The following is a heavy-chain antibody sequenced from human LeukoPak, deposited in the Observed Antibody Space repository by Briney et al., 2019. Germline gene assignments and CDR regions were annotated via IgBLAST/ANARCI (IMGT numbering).Heavy chain of an antibody. V-gene: IGHV3-21*01. Sequence: GGSLRLSCAASGFNFSIYTMTWVRQAPGKGLEWVSSISVRSSYLYYADSVRGRLTISRDNAQTSVFLQMNSLRAEDTAVYYCARSGCSAPTCSTYYSHGLDVWGQGTALTVSS. J-gene: IGHJ6*02. CDR3: ARSGCSAPTCSTYYSHGLDV. D-gene: IGHD2-15*01. CDR2: ISVRSSYL. CDR1: GFNFSIYT.